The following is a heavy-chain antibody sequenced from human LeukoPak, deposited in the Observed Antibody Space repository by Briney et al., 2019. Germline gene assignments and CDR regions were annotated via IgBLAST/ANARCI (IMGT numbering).Heavy chain of an antibody. CDR1: GFTFSTYE. J-gene: IGHJ4*02. V-gene: IGHV3-48*03. Sequence: TGGSLRLSSAASGFTFSTYEMNWVRQAPGKGLEWVSYISSSGTTIFYADSVKGRFTISRDNAKNSLYLQMNSLRAEDTAVYYCAKEYDSSGVFGYWGQGTLVTVSP. CDR2: ISSSGTTI. D-gene: IGHD3-22*01. CDR3: AKEYDSSGVFGY.